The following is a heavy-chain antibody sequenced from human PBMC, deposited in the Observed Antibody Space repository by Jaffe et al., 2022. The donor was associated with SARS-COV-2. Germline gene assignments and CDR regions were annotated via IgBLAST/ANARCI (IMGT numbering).Heavy chain of an antibody. V-gene: IGHV1-2*04. CDR1: GYTFTGYY. CDR3: ATDLNRDYYGMDV. CDR2: INPKSGDT. D-gene: IGHD2-21*02. J-gene: IGHJ6*02. Sequence: QVQLVQSGAEVKRPGASVKVSCKASGYTFTGYYMHWVRQAPGQGLEWMGWINPKSGDTNYTQKFQGWVTMTRDTSISTVYMELSRLRSHDTAVYYCATDLNRDYYGMDVWGQGTTVTVSS.